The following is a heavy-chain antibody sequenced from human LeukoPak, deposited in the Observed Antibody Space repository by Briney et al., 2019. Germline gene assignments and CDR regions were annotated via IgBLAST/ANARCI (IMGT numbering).Heavy chain of an antibody. J-gene: IGHJ4*02. CDR3: ATRYYDILTVGY. CDR2: INPNSGGT. CDR1: GYTFTGYY. Sequence: ASVKVSCRTSGYTFTGYYMLWVRQAPGQGLEWMGWINPNSGGTNYAQKFQGRVTMTRDTSISTAYMELSRLRSDDTAVYYCATRYYDILTVGYWGQGTLVTVFS. V-gene: IGHV1-2*02. D-gene: IGHD3-9*01.